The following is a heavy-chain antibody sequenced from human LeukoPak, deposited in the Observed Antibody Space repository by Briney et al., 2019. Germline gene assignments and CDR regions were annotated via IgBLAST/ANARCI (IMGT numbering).Heavy chain of an antibody. CDR3: ARESSGWYNY. D-gene: IGHD6-19*01. CDR2: ISYDGSNK. CDR1: GFTFSSYA. J-gene: IGHJ4*02. V-gene: IGHV3-30-3*01. Sequence: GGSLRLSCAASGFTFSSYAMHWVRQAPGKGLEWVAVISYDGSNKYYADSVKGRFTISRDNSKNTLYLQMNSLRAEDTAVYYCARESSGWYNYWGQGTLVTVSS.